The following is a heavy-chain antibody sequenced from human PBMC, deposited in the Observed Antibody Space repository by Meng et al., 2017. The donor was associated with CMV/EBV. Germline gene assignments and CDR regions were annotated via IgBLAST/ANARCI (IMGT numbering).Heavy chain of an antibody. V-gene: IGHV3-21*01. CDR1: GFTFSSYS. CDR3: ARDFGGKWLFVTFYYYGMDV. Sequence: GESLKISCAASGFTFSSYSMNWVRQAPGKGLEWVSSISSSSSSYIYYADSVKGRFTISRDNAKNTLYLQMNSLRAEDTAVYYCARDFGGKWLFVTFYYYGMDVWGQGTTVTVSS. J-gene: IGHJ6*02. CDR2: ISSSSSSYI. D-gene: IGHD5-12*01.